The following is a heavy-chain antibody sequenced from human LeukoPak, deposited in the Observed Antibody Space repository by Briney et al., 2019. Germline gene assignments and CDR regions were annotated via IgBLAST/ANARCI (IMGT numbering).Heavy chain of an antibody. J-gene: IGHJ3*02. CDR3: AKDMSSGWYAALDI. D-gene: IGHD6-19*01. CDR1: VRSFDDYA. CDR2: MGWISGSI. Sequence: GRSLRLSCAVSVRSFDDYAMQWVRHAPGRGRGWVSGMGWISGSIGYADSVKSRVTRSRDNAKNSMYLQNISLRAEDTALYYCAKDMSSGWYAALDIWGQGTMVTVSS. V-gene: IGHV3-9*01.